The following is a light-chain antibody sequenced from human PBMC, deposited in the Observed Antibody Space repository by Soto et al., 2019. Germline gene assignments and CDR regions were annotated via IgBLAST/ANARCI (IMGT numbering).Light chain of an antibody. J-gene: IGKJ4*01. Sequence: DIQMTQSPSSLSASVGDRVTITCRASQSICSYLNWYQQKPGKAPKLLIYAESSLHSGVPSRFSGSGSGTEFTLTISSLQPEDFATYYCQQSYSTRRTFGGGTKVEIK. V-gene: IGKV1-39*01. CDR1: QSICSY. CDR2: AES. CDR3: QQSYSTRRT.